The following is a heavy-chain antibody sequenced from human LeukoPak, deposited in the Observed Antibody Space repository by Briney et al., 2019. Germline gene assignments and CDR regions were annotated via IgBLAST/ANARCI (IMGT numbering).Heavy chain of an antibody. CDR2: IYYSGST. V-gene: IGHV4-59*01. Sequence: KPSETLSLTCTVSGGSISSYYWSWIRQPPGKGLEWIGYIYYSGSTNYNPSLKSRVTISVDTSKNQFSLKLSSVTAADTAVYYCARVIFDYYDSSGYFGFDPWGQGTLVTVSS. CDR3: ARVIFDYYDSSGYFGFDP. CDR1: GGSISSYY. J-gene: IGHJ5*02. D-gene: IGHD3-22*01.